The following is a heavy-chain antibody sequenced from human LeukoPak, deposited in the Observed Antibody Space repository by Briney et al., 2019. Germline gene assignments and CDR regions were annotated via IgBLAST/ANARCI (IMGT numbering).Heavy chain of an antibody. V-gene: IGHV3-20*04. Sequence: GGSLRLSCAASGFTFDEYGMSWVRQAPGKGLEWVSSINWDGGSTAYADSVQGRFTISRDNAKNSLHLQMKSLRAEDTALYYCARDSFSGSSLDYWGQGTLITVSS. CDR1: GFTFDEYG. J-gene: IGHJ4*02. CDR3: ARDSFSGSSLDY. CDR2: INWDGGST. D-gene: IGHD1-26*01.